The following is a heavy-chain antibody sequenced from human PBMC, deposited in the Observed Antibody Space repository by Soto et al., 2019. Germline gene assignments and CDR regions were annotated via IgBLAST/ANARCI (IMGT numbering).Heavy chain of an antibody. D-gene: IGHD3-10*01. CDR1: GFTFSSYS. V-gene: IGHV3-48*01. J-gene: IGHJ3*02. Sequence: PGGSLRLSCAASGFTFSSYSMNWVRQAPGKGLEWVSYISSSSSTIYCADSVKGRFTISRDNAKNSLYLQMNSLRAEDTAVYYCARETDYYGSGSYYGRDDAFDIWGQGTMVTVSS. CDR3: ARETDYYGSGSYYGRDDAFDI. CDR2: ISSSSSTI.